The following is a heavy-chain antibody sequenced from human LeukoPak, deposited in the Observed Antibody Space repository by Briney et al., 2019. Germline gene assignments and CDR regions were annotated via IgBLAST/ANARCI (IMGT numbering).Heavy chain of an antibody. D-gene: IGHD5-18*01. CDR1: GYTFTGYY. V-gene: IGHV1-2*02. CDR2: INPNSGGT. J-gene: IGHJ4*02. Sequence: GASVKVSCKASGYTFTGYYMHWVRQAPGQGLEWMGWINPNSGGTNYAQKFQGRVTMTRDTSISTAYMELSRLRSDDTAVYYCARDPDTAMVMWLFDYWGQGTLVTVPS. CDR3: ARDPDTAMVMWLFDY.